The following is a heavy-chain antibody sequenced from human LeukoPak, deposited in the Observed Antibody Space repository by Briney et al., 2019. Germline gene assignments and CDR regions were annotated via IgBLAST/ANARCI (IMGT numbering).Heavy chain of an antibody. Sequence: SETLSLTYTVSGGSISSYYWSWLRQPPGKGLEWIGYIYYSGSTNYNPSLKSRVTISVDTSKNQFSLKLSSVTAADTAVYYCARGIPYDFWSGYQYYFDYWGQGTLVTVSS. CDR3: ARGIPYDFWSGYQYYFDY. D-gene: IGHD3-3*01. J-gene: IGHJ4*02. CDR2: IYYSGST. V-gene: IGHV4-59*01. CDR1: GGSISSYY.